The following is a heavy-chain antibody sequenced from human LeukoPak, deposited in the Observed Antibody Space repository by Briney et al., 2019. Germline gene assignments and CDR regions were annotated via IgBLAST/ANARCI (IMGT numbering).Heavy chain of an antibody. CDR3: TRELRGIASHYHGTDV. Sequence: PGGSLRLSCVASGFSFSTYDMYWVRQAAGRGLEWVSALGTNGDSYYLGSVKGRFTISRDDGKNSLYLQMNSLGVEDTAVYYCTRELRGIASHYHGTDVWGQGTTVTVSS. V-gene: IGHV3-13*01. CDR2: LGTNGDS. D-gene: IGHD6-6*01. J-gene: IGHJ6*02. CDR1: GFSFSTYD.